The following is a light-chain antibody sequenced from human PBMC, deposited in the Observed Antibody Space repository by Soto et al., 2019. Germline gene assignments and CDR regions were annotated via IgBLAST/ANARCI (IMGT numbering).Light chain of an antibody. CDR1: QSISDY. CDR3: QQSHSAPFT. V-gene: IGKV1-39*01. Sequence: DIQMTQSPFSLSASLGDRVTITCRASQSISDYLNWYQQKPGKGPKLLIFAASSLQVGVPSRFSGSGSGTDLTLTISSLQPEDFATYFCQQSHSAPFTFGPGTTVDIK. CDR2: AAS. J-gene: IGKJ3*01.